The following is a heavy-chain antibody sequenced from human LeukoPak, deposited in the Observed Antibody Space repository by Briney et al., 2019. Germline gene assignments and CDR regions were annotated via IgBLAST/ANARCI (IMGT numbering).Heavy chain of an antibody. CDR3: AKDVAVAGTGYFDY. CDR2: ISGSGGST. J-gene: IGHJ4*02. Sequence: PSETLSLTCAVYGGSFSGYYWSWIRQPPGKGLEWVSAISGSGGSTYYADSVKGRFTISRDNSKNTLYLQMNSLRAEDTAVYYCAKDVAVAGTGYFDYWGQGTLVTVSS. D-gene: IGHD6-19*01. CDR1: GGSFSGYY. V-gene: IGHV3-23*01.